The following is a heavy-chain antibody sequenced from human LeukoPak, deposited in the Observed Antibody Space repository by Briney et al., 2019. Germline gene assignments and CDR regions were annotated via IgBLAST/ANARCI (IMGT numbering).Heavy chain of an antibody. J-gene: IGHJ4*02. CDR1: GFTFSSYA. CDR3: AKVRWGSDNALDS. D-gene: IGHD3-16*01. V-gene: IGHV3-23*01. Sequence: GGSLRLSCAASGFTFSSYAMSWVRQAPGKGLEWVSVISGSGGRPYYEDSVKGRFTISRDNSKNTLYLQMNSLRAEDTAVYYCAKVRWGSDNALDSWGQGTLVTGSS. CDR2: ISGSGGRP.